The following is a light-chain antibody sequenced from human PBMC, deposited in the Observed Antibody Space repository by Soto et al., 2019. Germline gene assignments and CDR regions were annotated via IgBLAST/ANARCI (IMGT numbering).Light chain of an antibody. Sequence: EIVLTQSPATLSLSPGERATLSCRASQSVSSYLAWYQQKPGHAPRLLIYDASNRATGIPARFSGSGSGTDVTLTISSLVPEDFEVYYCQQRSNEPPYTFGQGTKLEIK. CDR1: QSVSSY. V-gene: IGKV3-11*01. CDR3: QQRSNEPPYT. J-gene: IGKJ2*01. CDR2: DAS.